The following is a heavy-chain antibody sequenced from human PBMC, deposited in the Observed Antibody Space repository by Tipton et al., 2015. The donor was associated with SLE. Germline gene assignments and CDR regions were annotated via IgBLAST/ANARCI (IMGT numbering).Heavy chain of an antibody. V-gene: IGHV4-31*03. CDR3: AREGGGYYYFYGMDV. CDR1: GASISSGAIY. J-gene: IGHJ6*02. CDR2: ISYSGGT. Sequence: TLSLTCSVSGASISSGAIYWSWFRHHPGKGLEWIGYISYSGGTYYNPSLKSRVTMSVDTSKNQFSLKVNSVTAADSATYYCAREGGGYYYFYGMDVWGQGTTVTVSS. D-gene: IGHD3-16*01.